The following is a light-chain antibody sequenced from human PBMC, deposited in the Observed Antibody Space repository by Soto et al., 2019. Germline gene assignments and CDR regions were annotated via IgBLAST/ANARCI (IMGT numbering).Light chain of an antibody. V-gene: IGLV2-14*01. CDR2: DVS. J-gene: IGLJ1*01. CDR1: SSDVCGYNY. Sequence: QSALTQPASVSGSPGQSITISCTGTSSDVCGYNYVSWYQQHPGKAPEVMIYDVSNRPSGVSNRFSGSKSGNTASLSISWLQAEDEADYYCSSYTSRSTYGFGTGTKVTVL. CDR3: SSYTSRSTYG.